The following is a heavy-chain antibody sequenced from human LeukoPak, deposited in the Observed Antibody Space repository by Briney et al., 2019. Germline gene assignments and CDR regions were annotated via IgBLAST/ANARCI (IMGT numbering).Heavy chain of an antibody. D-gene: IGHD2-15*01. J-gene: IGHJ3*02. V-gene: IGHV3-30*18. CDR1: GFTFSSYA. Sequence: GGSLRLSCAASGFTFSSYAMSWVRQAPGKGLEWVAVISYDGSNKYYADSVKGRFTISRDNSKNTLYLQMNSLRAEDTAVYYCAKDGGLSGADAFDIWGQGTMVTVSS. CDR3: AKDGGLSGADAFDI. CDR2: ISYDGSNK.